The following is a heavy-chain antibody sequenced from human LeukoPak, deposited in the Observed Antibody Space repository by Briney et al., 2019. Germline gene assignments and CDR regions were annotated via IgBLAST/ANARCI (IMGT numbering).Heavy chain of an antibody. V-gene: IGHV1-2*02. CDR1: GYTFTGYY. D-gene: IGHD5-18*01. CDR2: INPNSGGT. CDR3: ARAMGDGYIKKYGMDV. J-gene: IGHJ6*02. Sequence: ASVKVSCKASGYTFTGYYMHWVRQAPGQGLEWMGWINPNSGGTNYAQKFQGRVTMTRDTSISTAYMELSRLRSDDTAVYYCARAMGDGYIKKYGMDVWGQGTTVTVSS.